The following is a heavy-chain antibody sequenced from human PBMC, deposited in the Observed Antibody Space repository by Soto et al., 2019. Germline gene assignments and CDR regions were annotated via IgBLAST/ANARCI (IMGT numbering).Heavy chain of an antibody. CDR2: ISWDGEK. CDR3: AHRRGDLLTVHYYFDF. CDR1: GFSLNTCGVS. D-gene: IGHD3-9*01. J-gene: IGHJ4*02. V-gene: IGHV2-5*02. Sequence: QITLKESGPTLVKPTQNLTLTCTFSGFSLNTCGVSVGWIRQPPGKALEWLALISWDGEKRYRPSLKSRLTVTKDTSEYQVVLTMTNMDPVDTATYYCAHRRGDLLTVHYYFDFWGQGTLVTVSS.